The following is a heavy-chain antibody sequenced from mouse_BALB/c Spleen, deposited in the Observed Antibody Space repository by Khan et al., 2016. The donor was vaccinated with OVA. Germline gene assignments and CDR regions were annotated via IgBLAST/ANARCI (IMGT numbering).Heavy chain of an antibody. J-gene: IGHJ2*01. CDR1: GLTIKDTY. CDR2: IDPPNGNT. CDR3: AKMARK. V-gene: IGHV14-3*02. Sequence: IQLVQSGAELVKSAATVKLSCTASGLTIKDTYMHWLKQRPEQGLEWIGRIDPPNGNTKYDPKFQGKATITADTSYNTAYLQLSRLTSGDSAVYYCAKMARKWGQGTTLTVSS.